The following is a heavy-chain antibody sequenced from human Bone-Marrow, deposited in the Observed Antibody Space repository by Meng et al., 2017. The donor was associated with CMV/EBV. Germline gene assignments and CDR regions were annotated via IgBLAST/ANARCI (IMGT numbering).Heavy chain of an antibody. D-gene: IGHD1-1*01. J-gene: IGHJ5*02. CDR2: IQPDDSHT. Sequence: GGSLRLSCKGSEYTFSNYWIGWVRQMPGKGLEWMGIIQPDDSHTRDSLSFQGQVTLSVDKSTSTAYLQWSSLKASDTAMYYCARVKTTWVWFDAWGQGTQVTVSS. CDR1: EYTFSNYW. V-gene: IGHV5-51*01. CDR3: ARVKTTWVWFDA.